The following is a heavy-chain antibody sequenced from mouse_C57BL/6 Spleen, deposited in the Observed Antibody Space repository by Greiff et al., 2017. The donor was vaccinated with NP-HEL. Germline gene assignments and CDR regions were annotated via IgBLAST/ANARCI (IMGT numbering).Heavy chain of an antibody. CDR3: ARRDGYYPFYAMDY. CDR2: ISSGSSTI. J-gene: IGHJ4*01. D-gene: IGHD2-3*01. CDR1: GFTFSDYG. V-gene: IGHV5-17*01. Sequence: DVKLVDSGGGLVKPGGSLKLSCAASGFTFSDYGMHWVRQAPEKGLEWVAYISSGSSTIYYADTVKGRFTISRDNAKNTLFLQMTSLRSEDTAMYYCARRDGYYPFYAMDYWGQGTSVTVSS.